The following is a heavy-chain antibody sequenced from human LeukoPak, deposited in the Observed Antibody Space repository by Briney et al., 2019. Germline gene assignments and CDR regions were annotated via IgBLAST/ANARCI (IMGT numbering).Heavy chain of an antibody. J-gene: IGHJ5*02. CDR1: GFTFSSYA. V-gene: IGHV3-30*04. D-gene: IGHD5-12*01. Sequence: GGSLRLSCAASGFTFSSYAMHWVRQAPGKGLEWVALISYHGSNKFYADSVKGRFTISRDNSKNTLYLQMNSLRAEDTAVYYCARDLATYVDVVPTNWFDPWGQGTLVTVSS. CDR3: ARDLATYVDVVPTNWFDP. CDR2: ISYHGSNK.